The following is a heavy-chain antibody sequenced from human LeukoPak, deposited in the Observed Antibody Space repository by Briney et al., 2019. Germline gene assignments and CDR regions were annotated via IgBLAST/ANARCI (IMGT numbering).Heavy chain of an antibody. CDR1: GYTFTGYY. V-gene: IGHV1-2*02. J-gene: IGHJ3*02. Sequence: GASVKVSCKASGYTFTGYYMHWVRQAPGQGLEWMGWINPNSGGTNYAQKFQGRVTMTRDTSISTAYMELSRLRSDDTAVYYCACHRDYYGSGSYLAFDIWGQGTMATVSS. D-gene: IGHD3-10*01. CDR3: ACHRDYYGSGSYLAFDI. CDR2: INPNSGGT.